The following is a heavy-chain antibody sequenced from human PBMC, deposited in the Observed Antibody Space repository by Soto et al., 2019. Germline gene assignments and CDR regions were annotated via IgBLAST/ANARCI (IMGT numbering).Heavy chain of an antibody. V-gene: IGHV4-34*01. J-gene: IGHJ4*02. CDR3: ARGHGRFGH. Sequence: SETLSLTCDVSGGSFTGYYWSWIRQPPGKGLEWIGEINHSGFTNYNPSLTGRVTISLDTSKSQFSLKLSSLTAADTAFSFCARGHGRFGHWGQGTLVTVSS. CDR1: GGSFTGYY. CDR2: INHSGFT.